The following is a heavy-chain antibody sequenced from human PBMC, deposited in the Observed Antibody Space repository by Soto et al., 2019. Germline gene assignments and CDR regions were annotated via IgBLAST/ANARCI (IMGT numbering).Heavy chain of an antibody. CDR1: GYTFTSYG. D-gene: IGHD2-8*01. Sequence: ASVKVSCKASGYTFTSYGISWVRQAPGQGLEWMGWISAYNGNTNYAQKLQGRVTMTADTSTSTAYMELRSLRSDDTAVYYCAREQTKTFYYYYYGMDVWGQGTTVTVSS. CDR2: ISAYNGNT. CDR3: AREQTKTFYYYYYGMDV. J-gene: IGHJ6*02. V-gene: IGHV1-18*01.